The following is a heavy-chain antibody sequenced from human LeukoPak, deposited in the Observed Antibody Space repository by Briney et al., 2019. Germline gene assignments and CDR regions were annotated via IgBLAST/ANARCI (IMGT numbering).Heavy chain of an antibody. V-gene: IGHV1-46*01. CDR3: ARDRGPFSANYYFDF. J-gene: IGHJ4*02. Sequence: EASVKVSCKAFGYSLTNYYVHWVRQAPGQGLDWMGIINPSGGSTTYAQKFQGRVTMTRDTSTSTVYMELSSLRSEDTAVYYCARDRGPFSANYYFDFWGQGTLVTVSS. D-gene: IGHD3-10*01. CDR2: INPSGGST. CDR1: GYSLTNYY.